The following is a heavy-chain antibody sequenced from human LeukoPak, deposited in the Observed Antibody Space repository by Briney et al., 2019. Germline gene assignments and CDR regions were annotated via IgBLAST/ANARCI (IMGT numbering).Heavy chain of an antibody. D-gene: IGHD6-13*01. J-gene: IGHJ4*02. V-gene: IGHV3-9*01. Sequence: GGSLRLSCAASGFTFDDYAMYWVRQAPGKGLEWVSGISWNSGSIGYVDSVKGRFTISRDNAKNSLYLQMNSLRAEDTALYYCAKGSRWQQLDYWGQGTLVTVSS. CDR2: ISWNSGSI. CDR3: AKGSRWQQLDY. CDR1: GFTFDDYA.